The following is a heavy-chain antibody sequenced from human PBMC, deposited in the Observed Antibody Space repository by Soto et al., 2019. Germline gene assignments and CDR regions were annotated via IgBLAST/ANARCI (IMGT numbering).Heavy chain of an antibody. Sequence: QVQLVQSGAEVKKPGASVKVSCKASGYTFTSYGIIWVRQAPGQGLEWMGWISAYNGNTNYAQKLQGRVTMTTDTSTSTAYMELRSLRSDDTAVYYCARVETGDYDPVGYYYGMDVWGQGTTVTVSS. D-gene: IGHD4-17*01. CDR1: GYTFTSYG. V-gene: IGHV1-18*04. CDR2: ISAYNGNT. CDR3: ARVETGDYDPVGYYYGMDV. J-gene: IGHJ6*02.